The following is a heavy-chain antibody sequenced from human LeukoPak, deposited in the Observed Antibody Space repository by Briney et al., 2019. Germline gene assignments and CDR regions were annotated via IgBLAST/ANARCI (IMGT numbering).Heavy chain of an antibody. Sequence: GGSLRLSCAASGFTVSSNYMSWVRQAPGMGLEWVLVIFSGGTTYYADSVKGRFTISRDNSKNTPYLQVNSLRAEDTAVYYCGYFDPPTGYWGQGTLVTVSS. J-gene: IGHJ1*01. D-gene: IGHD3-9*01. CDR2: IFSGGTT. CDR3: GYFDPPTGY. V-gene: IGHV3-66*01. CDR1: GFTVSSNY.